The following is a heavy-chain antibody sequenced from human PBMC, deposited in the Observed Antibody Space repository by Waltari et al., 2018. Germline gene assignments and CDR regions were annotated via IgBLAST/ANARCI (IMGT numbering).Heavy chain of an antibody. CDR1: GDSISGYY. J-gene: IGHJ6*02. Sequence: QVQLQESGPGLVKPSETLSLTCTVSGDSISGYYWSWLRQPAGQGLEWIRRIHTTGRTSYNPSLKTRLTLSLDTSTNQFSLKLSSLTAADTAVYYCARDLLYIGGNYFYSGLDVWGQGTTVTVSS. D-gene: IGHD1-26*01. V-gene: IGHV4-4*07. CDR2: IHTTGRT. CDR3: ARDLLYIGGNYFYSGLDV.